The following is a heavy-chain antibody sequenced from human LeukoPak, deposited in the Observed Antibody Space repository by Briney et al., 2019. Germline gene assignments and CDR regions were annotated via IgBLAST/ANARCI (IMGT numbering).Heavy chain of an antibody. CDR3: ARRGVAATIDY. CDR2: IYYSGST. D-gene: IGHD3-10*01. Sequence: SETLSLTCTVSGGSISSGGYYWSWLRQHPGKGLEWIGYIYYSGSTYYNPSLKSRVTISVDTSKNQFSLKLSSVTAADTAVYYCARRGVAATIDYWGQGTLVTVSS. V-gene: IGHV4-31*03. J-gene: IGHJ4*02. CDR1: GGSISSGGYY.